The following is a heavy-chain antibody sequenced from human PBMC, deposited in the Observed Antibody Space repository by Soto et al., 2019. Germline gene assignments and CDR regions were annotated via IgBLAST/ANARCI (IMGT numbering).Heavy chain of an antibody. CDR1: GVTFSTSV. V-gene: IGHV3-23*01. CDR2: IINTGGT. Sequence: XGSLTLSCVASGVTFSTSVINWVRQAPGKGLEWVSGIINTGGTYYADSVRGRFAISRDTSKNTVSLQMNNLRAEDTAVYYCARNNWFDNWGQGPLATVSS. CDR3: ARNNWFDN. J-gene: IGHJ5*02.